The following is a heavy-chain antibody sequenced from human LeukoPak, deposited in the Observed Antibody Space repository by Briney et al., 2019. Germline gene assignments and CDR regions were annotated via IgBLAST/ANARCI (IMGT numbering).Heavy chain of an antibody. J-gene: IGHJ4*02. V-gene: IGHV3-11*01. CDR3: ARDCRDGYNCGDY. CDR1: GFTFSDYY. D-gene: IGHD5-24*01. CDR2: ISSSGSTI. Sequence: PGGSLRLSRAASGFTFSDYYMTWIRQAPGKGLEWVSYISSSGSTIYYADSVKGRFTISRDNAKKSLYMQMNSLRAEDTAVYYCARDCRDGYNCGDYWGQGTLVTVSS.